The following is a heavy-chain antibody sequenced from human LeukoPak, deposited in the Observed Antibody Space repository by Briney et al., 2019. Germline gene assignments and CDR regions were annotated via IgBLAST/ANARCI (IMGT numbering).Heavy chain of an antibody. V-gene: IGHV4-34*01. CDR1: GGSFSARY. J-gene: IGHJ2*01. CDR2: IHHSGGT. Sequence: SETMSPTCAVFGGSFSARYWSWVRQPPGKGLEWIGQIHHSGGTSYDSSLRSRVTMSVDTSKNQFSLKVSSVTAADTAVYYCAQHGEFYFDIWGRGTLVTVSS. CDR3: AQHGEFYFDI. D-gene: IGHD2-2*01.